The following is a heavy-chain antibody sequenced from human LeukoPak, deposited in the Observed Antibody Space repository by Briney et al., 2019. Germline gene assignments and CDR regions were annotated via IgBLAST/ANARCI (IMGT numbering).Heavy chain of an antibody. CDR2: IFPIFGTA. J-gene: IGHJ4*02. CDR1: GGTFSSYA. D-gene: IGHD6-13*01. CDR3: AREEVAASFDY. Sequence: ASVYVSCKASGGTFSSYAISWVRQAPGQGLEWMGGIFPIFGTANYAQKFQSRVTITTDDSTSTAYTELSSLRSEDTAVNSCAREEVAASFDYWPQGTLVRVSS. V-gene: IGHV1-69*05.